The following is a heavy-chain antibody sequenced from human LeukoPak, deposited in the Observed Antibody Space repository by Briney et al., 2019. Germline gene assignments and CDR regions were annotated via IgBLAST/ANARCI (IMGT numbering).Heavy chain of an antibody. CDR1: GGYNISSINY. CDR2: IYYSGST. CDR3: ARHRYSYDPSYYFVY. D-gene: IGHD5-18*01. J-gene: IGHJ4*02. V-gene: IGHV4-39*01. Sequence: SETLSLTCTVSGGYNISSINYWGWIRQPQGKGLEWIGSIYYSGSTYYNPSLKSRVTISVDTSKNQFSLKLSSVTAADTAVYYCARHRYSYDPSYYFVYWVQGRLVTVSS.